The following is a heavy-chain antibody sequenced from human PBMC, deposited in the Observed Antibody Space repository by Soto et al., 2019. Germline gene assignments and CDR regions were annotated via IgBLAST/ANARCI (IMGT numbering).Heavy chain of an antibody. Sequence: QLQLQESGPGLVKPSETLSLTCTVSGGSISSSSYYWGWIRQPPGKGLEWIGSIYYSGSTYYNPSLKSRVTISVDTSKNQFSLKLSSVTAADTAVYYCARGYGDYGLDYWGQGTLVTVSS. CDR1: GGSISSSSYY. D-gene: IGHD4-17*01. V-gene: IGHV4-39*01. J-gene: IGHJ4*02. CDR2: IYYSGST. CDR3: ARGYGDYGLDY.